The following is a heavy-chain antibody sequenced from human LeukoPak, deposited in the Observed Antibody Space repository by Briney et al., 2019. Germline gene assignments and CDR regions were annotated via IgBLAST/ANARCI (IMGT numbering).Heavy chain of an antibody. V-gene: IGHV4-39*07. CDR3: ARVTPAGAWLGYFDY. D-gene: IGHD6-19*01. Sequence: SETLSLTCTVSDGSICSSTYYWGWVRQSPGEGLEWIGSVHYSGGSYYSPSLKSRVTISLNTSKNQFSLKLTSVTAADTAVYYCARVTPAGAWLGYFDYWGQGTLVTVSS. CDR2: VHYSGGS. CDR1: DGSICSSTYY. J-gene: IGHJ4*02.